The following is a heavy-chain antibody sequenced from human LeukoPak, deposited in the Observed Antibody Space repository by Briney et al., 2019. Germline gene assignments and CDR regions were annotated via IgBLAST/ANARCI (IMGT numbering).Heavy chain of an antibody. D-gene: IGHD3-22*01. Sequence: PGGSLRLSCGASGLIFSSYWMSWVRQAPGKGLEWVANIKQDGSEKYYADSVKGRFTISRENAKNSLYLQMNSLRAEDTAVYYCARESEVFYYDSSAFVFGGQGTLVTVSS. CDR2: IKQDGSEK. CDR3: ARESEVFYYDSSAFVF. J-gene: IGHJ4*02. CDR1: GLIFSSYW. V-gene: IGHV3-7*01.